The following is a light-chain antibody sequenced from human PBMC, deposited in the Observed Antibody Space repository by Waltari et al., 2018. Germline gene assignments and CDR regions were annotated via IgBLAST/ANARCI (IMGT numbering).Light chain of an antibody. CDR2: KAS. CDR3: LQYNGEPRT. CDR1: QNINTW. Sequence: DIQMTQSPSTLSAPVGDRVTITCRASQNINTWLAWHQQKPGKAPKLLIYKASSLESGVPSRFSGSGSGTEFTLTISSLQPDDFATYYCLQYNGEPRTFGQGTKVEVK. V-gene: IGKV1-5*03. J-gene: IGKJ1*01.